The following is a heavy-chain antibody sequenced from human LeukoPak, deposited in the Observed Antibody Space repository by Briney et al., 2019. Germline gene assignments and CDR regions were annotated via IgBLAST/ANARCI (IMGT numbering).Heavy chain of an antibody. D-gene: IGHD3-10*01. CDR2: IYTSGST. CDR3: ARRYYYGSGTPPRVWNWFDP. CDR1: GGSISSGSYY. Sequence: PSETLSLTCTVSGGSISSGSYYWSWIRQPAGKGLEWIGRIYTSGSTNYNPSLKSRVTISVDTSKNQFSLKLSSVTAADTAVYYCARRYYYGSGTPPRVWNWFDPWGQGTLVTVSS. J-gene: IGHJ5*02. V-gene: IGHV4-61*02.